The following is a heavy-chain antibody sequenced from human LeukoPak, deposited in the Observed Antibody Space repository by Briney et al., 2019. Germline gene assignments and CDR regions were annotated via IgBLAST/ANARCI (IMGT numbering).Heavy chain of an antibody. D-gene: IGHD4-17*01. J-gene: IGHJ4*02. CDR2: IYPGDSDT. CDR1: GYSFTSYW. Sequence: GESLKISCKDSGYSFTSYWIAWVRQMPGKGLEWMGMIYPGDSDTRYSPSFQGQVTISADKSISTAYLQWSSLKASDTAIYYCARREIYGDYRFDYWGQGTLVTVSS. V-gene: IGHV5-51*01. CDR3: ARREIYGDYRFDY.